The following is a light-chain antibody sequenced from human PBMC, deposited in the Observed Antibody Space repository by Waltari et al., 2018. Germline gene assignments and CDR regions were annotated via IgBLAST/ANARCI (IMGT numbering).Light chain of an antibody. V-gene: IGLV1-44*01. Sequence: QSVVTQPPSASGTPGQRVTISCSGSTFNIGSNSVCWFQQRPGTAPKLLIYGNDHRPSGVPDRFSGSKSGTSASLAISGLQSEDEADYYCATWDGSQRVFGTGTKVTVL. CDR2: GND. CDR3: ATWDGSQRV. CDR1: TFNIGSNS. J-gene: IGLJ1*01.